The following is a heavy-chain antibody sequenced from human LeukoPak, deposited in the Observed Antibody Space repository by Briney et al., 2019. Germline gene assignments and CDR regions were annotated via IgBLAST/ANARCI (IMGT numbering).Heavy chain of an antibody. CDR2: ISDDGSRQ. J-gene: IGHJ4*02. CDR3: VKDRTGTYTLDY. CDR1: GFTFSNYA. D-gene: IGHD3-10*01. Sequence: WGVLRLSCAATGFTFSNYAIHWGRQAPGKGLEWVAFISDDGSRQHYADSVKGRFTISRDNSKNTLNLQMNSLRAEDTAVYYCVKDRTGTYTLDYWGQGTLVTVSS. V-gene: IGHV3-30-3*01.